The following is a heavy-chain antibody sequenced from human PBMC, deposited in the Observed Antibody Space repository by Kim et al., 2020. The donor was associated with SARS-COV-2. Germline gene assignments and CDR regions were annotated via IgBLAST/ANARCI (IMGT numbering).Heavy chain of an antibody. J-gene: IGHJ5*02. D-gene: IGHD6-13*01. CDR2: INAGNGNT. CDR3: ARGIAAAVVWFDP. Sequence: ASVKVSCKASGYTFTSYAMHWVRQAPGQRLEWMGWINAGNGNTKYSQKFQGRVTITRDTSASTAYMELSSLRSEDTAVYYCARGIAAAVVWFDPWGQGTLVTVSS. CDR1: GYTFTSYA. V-gene: IGHV1-3*01.